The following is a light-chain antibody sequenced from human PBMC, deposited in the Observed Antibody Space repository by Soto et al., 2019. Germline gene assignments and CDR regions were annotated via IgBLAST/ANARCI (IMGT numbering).Light chain of an antibody. CDR2: GNY. Sequence: QSVLTQPPSASGTPGQRVTISCSGSRSNIGSDAVNWFQQLPGTTPKLLIYGNYQRPSGVPDRFSGSKSGTSASLAISGLQSEDEADYYYAAWDDSLNGYVLGSGTKLTVL. CDR1: RSNIGSDA. CDR3: AAWDDSLNGYV. J-gene: IGLJ1*01. V-gene: IGLV1-44*01.